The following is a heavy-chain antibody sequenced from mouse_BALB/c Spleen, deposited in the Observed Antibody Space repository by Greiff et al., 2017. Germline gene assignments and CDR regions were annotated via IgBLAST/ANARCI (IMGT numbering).Heavy chain of an antibody. CDR3: ARRGSSHYYAMDY. D-gene: IGHD1-1*01. CDR2: IYPGDGDT. CDR1: GYTFTSYW. J-gene: IGHJ4*01. V-gene: IGHV1-87*01. Sequence: VQLQESGAELARPGASVKLSCKASGYTFTSYWMQWVKQRPGQGLEWIGAIYPGDGDTRYTQKFKGKATLTADKSSSTAYMQLSSLASEDSAVYYCARRGSSHYYAMDYWGQGTSVTVSS.